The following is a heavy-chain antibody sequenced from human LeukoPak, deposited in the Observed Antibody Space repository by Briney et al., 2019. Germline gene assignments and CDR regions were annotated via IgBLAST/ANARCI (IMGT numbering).Heavy chain of an antibody. CDR3: ARDLVAVPASPNYFDY. CDR2: ISGSGGST. J-gene: IGHJ4*01. D-gene: IGHD5-12*01. Sequence: GGSLRLSCAASGFTFSSYAMSWVRQAPGKGLEWVSAISGSGGSTYYADSVKGRFTISRDNAQKSLYPQMNGLTAEDTAVYYCARDLVAVPASPNYFDYWGHGTLVTVSS. CDR1: GFTFSSYA. V-gene: IGHV3-23*01.